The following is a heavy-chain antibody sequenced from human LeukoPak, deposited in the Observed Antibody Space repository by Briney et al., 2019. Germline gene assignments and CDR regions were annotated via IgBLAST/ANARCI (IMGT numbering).Heavy chain of an antibody. CDR1: GFTFSDYY. CDR2: ISSSGSTI. J-gene: IGHJ5*02. CDR3: ARALCTSCYGWFDP. V-gene: IGHV3-11*04. D-gene: IGHD2-2*01. Sequence: SGGSLRLSCAASGFTFSDYYMSWIRQAPGKGLEWVSYISSSGSTIYYADSVKGRFTISRDNAKNSLYLQMNSLRAEDTAVYYCARALCTSCYGWFDPWGQGTLVTVSS.